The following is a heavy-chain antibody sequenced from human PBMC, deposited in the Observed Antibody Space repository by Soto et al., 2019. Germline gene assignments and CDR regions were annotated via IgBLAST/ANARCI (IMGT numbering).Heavy chain of an antibody. V-gene: IGHV3-30*18. Sequence: GGSLRLSCAASGFTFSSYGMHWVRQAPGKGLEWVAVISYDGSNKYYADSVKGRFTISRDNSKNTLYLQMNSLRAEDTAVYYCAKDWPWFGELLFTVEGYFDYWGQGTLVTVSS. CDR3: AKDWPWFGELLFTVEGYFDY. D-gene: IGHD3-10*01. CDR2: ISYDGSNK. J-gene: IGHJ4*02. CDR1: GFTFSSYG.